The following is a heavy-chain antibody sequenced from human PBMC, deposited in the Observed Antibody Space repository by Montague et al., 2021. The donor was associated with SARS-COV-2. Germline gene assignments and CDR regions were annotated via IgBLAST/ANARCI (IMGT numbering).Heavy chain of an antibody. CDR3: ARVRYYGSGTFLGMDV. V-gene: IGHV4-34*01. CDR1: GGSFSGYY. D-gene: IGHD3-10*01. Sequence: SETLSLTCAVYGGSFSGYYWSWIRQPPGKGLEWIGEINHSGSANYNPSLKSRVTISVDTSKNQFSLKLSSVTAADTAVCYCARVRYYGSGTFLGMDVWGQGTTVAVSS. CDR2: INHSGSA. J-gene: IGHJ6*02.